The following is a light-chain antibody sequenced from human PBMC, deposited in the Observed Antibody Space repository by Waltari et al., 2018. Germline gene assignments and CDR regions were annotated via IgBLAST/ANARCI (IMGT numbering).Light chain of an antibody. J-gene: IGKJ3*01. CDR3: QQLNSYPRGLFT. CDR2: AAS. Sequence: IQLTKSPSSLSASVGDRVTITCRASQGISSYLAWYQQKPGKAPKLLIYAASTLQSGVPSRFSGSGSGTDFTLTISSLQPEDFATYYCQQLNSYPRGLFTFGPGTKVDIK. CDR1: QGISSY. V-gene: IGKV1-9*01.